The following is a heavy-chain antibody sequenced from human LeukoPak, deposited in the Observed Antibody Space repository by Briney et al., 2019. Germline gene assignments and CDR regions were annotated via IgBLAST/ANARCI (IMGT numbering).Heavy chain of an antibody. D-gene: IGHD4-23*01. Sequence: GRSLRLSCAASGFTFSSYAMHWVRQAPGKGLEWVAVISYDGSNKYYADSVKGRFTISRDNSKNTLYLQMNSLRAEDTAVYYCARGTVVTPRYFDYWGQGTLVTVSS. CDR3: ARGTVVTPRYFDY. V-gene: IGHV3-30*04. CDR2: ISYDGSNK. CDR1: GFTFSSYA. J-gene: IGHJ4*02.